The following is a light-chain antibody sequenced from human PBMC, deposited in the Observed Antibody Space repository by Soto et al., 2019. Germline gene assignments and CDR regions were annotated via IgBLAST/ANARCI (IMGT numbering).Light chain of an antibody. V-gene: IGKV1-8*01. Sequence: AIRMTQSPSSLSASTGDRVTITCRASQGISSYLAWYQQKPGKAPKLLIYAASTLQSGVPSRFSGSGSGTDVTLTISCLQSEDFATYDWQQYYSYPRTFGQGTKVEIK. CDR2: AAS. J-gene: IGKJ1*01. CDR1: QGISSY. CDR3: QQYYSYPRT.